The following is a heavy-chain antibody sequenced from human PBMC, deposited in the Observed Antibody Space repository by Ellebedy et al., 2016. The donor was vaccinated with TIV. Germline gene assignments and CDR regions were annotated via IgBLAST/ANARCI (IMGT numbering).Heavy chain of an antibody. D-gene: IGHD2-2*01. CDR3: ARDLESYMIVIPAAGGVGY. CDR1: GFTFSGST. V-gene: IGHV3-30*04. J-gene: IGHJ4*02. Sequence: GGSLRLSXAASGFTFSGSTMHWVRQAPGKGLEWVAVIYYDGSNKYYADSVKGRFTISRDNSKNTLYLQMNSLRAEDTAVYYCARDLESYMIVIPAAGGVGYWGQGTPVTVSS. CDR2: IYYDGSNK.